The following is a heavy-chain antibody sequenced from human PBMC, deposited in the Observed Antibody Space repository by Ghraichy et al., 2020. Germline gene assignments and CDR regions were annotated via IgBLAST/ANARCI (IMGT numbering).Heavy chain of an antibody. CDR3: ARGGRNSIAARPDFRSSFDY. D-gene: IGHD6-6*01. CDR1: GGSFSGYY. V-gene: IGHV4-34*01. Sequence: SQTLSLTCAVYGGSFSGYYWSWIRQPPGKGLEWIGEINHSGSTNYNPSLKSRVTISVDTSKNQFSLKLSSVTAADTAVYYCARGGRNSIAARPDFRSSFDYWGQGTLVTVSS. J-gene: IGHJ4*02. CDR2: INHSGST.